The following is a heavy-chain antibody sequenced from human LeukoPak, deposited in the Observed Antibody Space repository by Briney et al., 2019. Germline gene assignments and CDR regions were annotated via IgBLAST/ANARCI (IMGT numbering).Heavy chain of an antibody. CDR2: IIPIFGTA. D-gene: IGHD6-19*01. V-gene: IGHV1-69*13. Sequence: SVKVSCKASGGTFNSYAISWVRQAPGQGLEWMGGIIPIFGTANYAQKFQGRVTITADESTSTAYMELSSLRSEDTAVYYCARDSSGWYVGMDVWGQGTTVTVSS. CDR1: GGTFNSYA. CDR3: ARDSSGWYVGMDV. J-gene: IGHJ6*02.